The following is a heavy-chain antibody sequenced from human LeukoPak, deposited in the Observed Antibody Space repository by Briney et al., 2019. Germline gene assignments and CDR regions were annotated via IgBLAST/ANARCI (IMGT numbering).Heavy chain of an antibody. V-gene: IGHV4-34*01. CDR2: INHSVST. CDR3: ARWGRVFRDYIWGSYRYFDY. J-gene: IGHJ4*02. D-gene: IGHD3-16*02. CDR1: GVALSGYY. Sequence: SETLSLTSAVYGVALSGYYGSWIRQPPGHRLRGSGEINHSVSTNYHPSLNTPVTVSVDTSKNQFSLKLSSGTAADTAVYYCARWGRVFRDYIWGSYRYFDYWGQGTLVTVSS.